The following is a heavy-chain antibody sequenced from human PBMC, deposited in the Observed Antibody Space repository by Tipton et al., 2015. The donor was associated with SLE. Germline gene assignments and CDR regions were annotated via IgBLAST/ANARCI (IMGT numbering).Heavy chain of an antibody. CDR2: ISSSGSTI. Sequence: GSLRLSCAASGFTFSSYEMNWVRQAPGKGLEWVSYISSSGSTIYYADSVKGRFTISRDKAKNPLYLQMNSLRAEDTAVYYCARAEFTMGVGEYYMDVWGKGTTVTVSS. CDR3: ARAEFTMGVGEYYMDV. CDR1: GFTFSSYE. J-gene: IGHJ6*03. V-gene: IGHV3-48*03. D-gene: IGHD3-10*01.